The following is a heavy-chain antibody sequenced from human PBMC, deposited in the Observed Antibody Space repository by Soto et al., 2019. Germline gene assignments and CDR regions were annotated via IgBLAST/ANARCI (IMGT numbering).Heavy chain of an antibody. V-gene: IGHV4-39*01. CDR2: IYYGGTP. CDR3: ERLTGGNWFDP. D-gene: IGHD7-27*01. CDR1: DDSISSSPYY. J-gene: IGHJ5*02. Sequence: SETLSLTCTVSDDSISSSPYYWGWVRQPPGKGLEWIGSIYYGGTPYSNPSLKSRVTIFADTSKNQFSLKLTSVTAADTAVYFCERLTGGNWFDPWGQGTLVTVSS.